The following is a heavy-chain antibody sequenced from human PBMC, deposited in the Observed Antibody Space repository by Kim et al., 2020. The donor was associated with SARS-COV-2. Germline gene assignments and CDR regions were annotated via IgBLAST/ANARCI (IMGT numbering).Heavy chain of an antibody. CDR3: AVYCSGGSCYSGFVDV. J-gene: IGHJ6*02. CDR1: GFTFSSYS. D-gene: IGHD2-15*01. V-gene: IGHV3-21*01. CDR2: ISSSSSYI. Sequence: GGSLRLSCAASGFTFSSYSMNWVRQAPGKGLEWVSSISSSSSYIYYADSVKGRFTISRDNAKNSLYLQMNSLRAEDTAVYYCAVYCSGGSCYSGFVDVWGQGTTVTVSS.